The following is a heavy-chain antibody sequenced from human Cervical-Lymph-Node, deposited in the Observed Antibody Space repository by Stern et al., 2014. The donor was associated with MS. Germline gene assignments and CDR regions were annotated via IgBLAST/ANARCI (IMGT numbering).Heavy chain of an antibody. V-gene: IGHV3-30*18. CDR1: GFTFSSYG. D-gene: IGHD6-13*01. J-gene: IGHJ6*02. Sequence: VQLVESGGGVVQPGRSLRLSCAASGFTFSSYGMHWVRQAPGPGLEWVADISSDGSNTDYADAVKDRFDISRDNSKNTLYLQMNSLRAEDTAVYYCAKRFGDSSSWYRGGYYYYGMDVWGQGTTVTVSS. CDR2: ISSDGSNT. CDR3: AKRFGDSSSWYRGGYYYYGMDV.